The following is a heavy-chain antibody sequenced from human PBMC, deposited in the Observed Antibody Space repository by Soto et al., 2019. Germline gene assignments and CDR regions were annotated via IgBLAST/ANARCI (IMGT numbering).Heavy chain of an antibody. V-gene: IGHV3-23*01. J-gene: IGHJ4*02. CDR1: GFTFSSYA. CDR2: ISGSGGST. Sequence: EVQLLESGGGLVQPGGSLRLSCAASGFTFSSYAMSWVRQAPGKGLEWVSAISGSGGSTYYADSVKGRFTISRDNSKHTLYLQMNSLRAEDTAVYYCAKDPAAAGTVFDYWGQGTLVTVSS. CDR3: AKDPAAAGTVFDY. D-gene: IGHD6-13*01.